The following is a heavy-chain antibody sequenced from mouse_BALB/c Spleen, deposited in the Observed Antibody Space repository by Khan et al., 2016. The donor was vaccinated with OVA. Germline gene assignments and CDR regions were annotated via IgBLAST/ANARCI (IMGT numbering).Heavy chain of an antibody. D-gene: IGHD2-12*01. CDR3: TTAYYRYYFDY. J-gene: IGHJ2*01. CDR2: IYPGNGYT. CDR1: GSTFTSFG. Sequence: QLQESGAELGRPGSSVKLSCKTSGSTFTSFGIKWVKQRPGQGLQWIGYIYPGNGYTEYNEKFQGKAILTSDTSSSTAYMQLRSLTSEDSAIYFCTTAYYRYYFDYWGQGTTLTVSS. V-gene: IGHV1S134*01.